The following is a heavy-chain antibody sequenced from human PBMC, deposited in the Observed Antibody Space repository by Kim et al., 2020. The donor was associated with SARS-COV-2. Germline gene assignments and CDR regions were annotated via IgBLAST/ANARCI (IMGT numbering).Heavy chain of an antibody. D-gene: IGHD5-12*01. CDR1: GGSIRSYY. CDR3: ARVGGYPLGAFDI. Sequence: SETLSLTCSVSGGSIRSYYWSWIRQPPGKGLEWIGNMFFSESANYNLSLKSRVTISIDTSKNQFSLKLTSVTAADTAVYFCARVGGYPLGAFDIWAQGTMVTVSS. J-gene: IGHJ3*02. CDR2: MFFSESA. V-gene: IGHV4-59*01.